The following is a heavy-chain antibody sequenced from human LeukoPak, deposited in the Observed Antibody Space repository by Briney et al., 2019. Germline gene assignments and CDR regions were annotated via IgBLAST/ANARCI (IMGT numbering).Heavy chain of an antibody. J-gene: IGHJ5*01. CDR3: ARSYDILTGYLNWFDG. V-gene: IGHV5-51*01. D-gene: IGHD3-9*01. CDR1: GYSFSSYW. Sequence: GAFLKISCEGSGYSFSSYWIGLVRPMPGEGLEWMGIIYPGDSDTRYSPSFQGQVTISADKSISTAYLQWSSLKASDTAMYYCARSYDILTGYLNWFDGWGQGTLVTASS. CDR2: IYPGDSDT.